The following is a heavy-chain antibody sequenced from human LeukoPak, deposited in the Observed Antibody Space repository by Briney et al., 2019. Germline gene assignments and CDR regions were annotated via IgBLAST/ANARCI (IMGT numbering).Heavy chain of an antibody. CDR1: GFTFSSYW. J-gene: IGHJ4*02. V-gene: IGHV3-7*01. Sequence: PGGSLRLSCASSGFTFSSYWMSWVRQAPGKGLEWVANIKQDGREKYYVDAVKGRFTITIDNAKNSLYLQMNSLRAEDTAVYYCARERLGAAPGRYYFDYWGQGTLVTVSS. D-gene: IGHD6-13*01. CDR2: IKQDGREK. CDR3: ARERLGAAPGRYYFDY.